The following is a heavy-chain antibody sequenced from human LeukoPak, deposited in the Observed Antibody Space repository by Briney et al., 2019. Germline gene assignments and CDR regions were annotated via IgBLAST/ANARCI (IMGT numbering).Heavy chain of an antibody. D-gene: IGHD5-24*01. CDR2: ISYDGSKT. CDR1: GFTFSSYA. Sequence: GGSLRLSCADSGFTFSSYAMNWVRQAPGKGLEWVAVISYDGSKTYNADSVKGRFTISRDNSKNTLYLQMSSLRVEDTAVYYCARERDGYIDYWGQGTLVTVSS. V-gene: IGHV3-30-3*01. CDR3: ARERDGYIDY. J-gene: IGHJ4*02.